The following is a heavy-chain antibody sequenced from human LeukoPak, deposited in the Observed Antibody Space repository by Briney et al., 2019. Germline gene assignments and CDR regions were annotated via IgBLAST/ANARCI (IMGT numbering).Heavy chain of an antibody. Sequence: PGGSLRLSCAASGFTFSSYWMHWVRQAPGKGLVWVSRINSDGSSTSYADSVKGRFTISRDNAKNTLYLQMNSLRAEDTAVYYCARDGQWLVPLYYYYMDVWAKGPRSPSP. CDR3: ARDGQWLVPLYYYYMDV. D-gene: IGHD6-19*01. J-gene: IGHJ6*03. V-gene: IGHV3-74*01. CDR2: INSDGSST. CDR1: GFTFSSYW.